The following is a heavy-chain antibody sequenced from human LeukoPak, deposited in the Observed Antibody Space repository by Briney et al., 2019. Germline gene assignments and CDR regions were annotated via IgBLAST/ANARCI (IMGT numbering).Heavy chain of an antibody. CDR3: ARDGVPAAMHYYYGMDV. V-gene: IGHV1-8*01. CDR2: MNPNSGNT. J-gene: IGHJ6*02. CDR1: GYTFTSYD. D-gene: IGHD2-2*01. Sequence: ASVKVSCKASGYTFTSYDINWVRQATGQGLEWMGWMNPNSGNTGYAQKLQGRVTMTTDTSTSTAYMELRSLRSDDTAVYYCARDGVPAAMHYYYGMDVWGQGTTVTVSS.